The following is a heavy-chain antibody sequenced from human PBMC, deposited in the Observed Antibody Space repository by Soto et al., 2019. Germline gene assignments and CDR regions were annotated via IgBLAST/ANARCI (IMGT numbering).Heavy chain of an antibody. V-gene: IGHV3-23*01. J-gene: IGHJ6*02. Sequence: EVQLLESGGGLVQPGGSLRLSCAASGFTFSSYAMSWVRQAPGKGLEWVSAISGSGGSTYYADSVKGRFTISRDNSKNTLSLQRNSLRAADTAVYYCAKTLVPAAYDGYSSYYGRAVWGQGTAVTVS. CDR2: ISGSGGST. CDR3: AKTLVPAAYDGYSSYYGRAV. D-gene: IGHD2-2*01. CDR1: GFTFSSYA.